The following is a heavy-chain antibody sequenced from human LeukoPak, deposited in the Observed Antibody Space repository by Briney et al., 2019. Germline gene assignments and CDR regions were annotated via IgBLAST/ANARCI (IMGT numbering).Heavy chain of an antibody. Sequence: ASVKVSCKASGYTFTGYYIHWVRQAPGQGLEWMGWINPNSGGADSAQKFQGRVTISADKSTSTAYMELSSLRSEDTAVYYCATVPTTVTTSANFDYWGQGTLVTVSS. D-gene: IGHD4-17*01. CDR2: INPNSGGA. CDR3: ATVPTTVTTSANFDY. V-gene: IGHV1-2*02. J-gene: IGHJ4*02. CDR1: GYTFTGYY.